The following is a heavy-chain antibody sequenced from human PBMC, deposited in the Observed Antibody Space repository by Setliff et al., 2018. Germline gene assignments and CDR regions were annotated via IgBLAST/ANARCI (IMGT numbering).Heavy chain of an antibody. Sequence: ASVKVSCKASGFTFTDHYVHWVRQAPGQGLEWMGWINLHGGGTNYAQNFQGRVTMTMDTSISTAYMELSGLRSDDTALYYCARGRIGSTWTGDYWGQGALVTVSS. CDR3: ARGRIGSTWTGDY. CDR1: GFTFTDHY. J-gene: IGHJ4*02. D-gene: IGHD2-2*01. V-gene: IGHV1-2*02. CDR2: INLHGGGT.